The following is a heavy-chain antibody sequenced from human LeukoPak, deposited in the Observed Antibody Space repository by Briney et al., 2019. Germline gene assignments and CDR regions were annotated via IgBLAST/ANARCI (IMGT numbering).Heavy chain of an antibody. CDR3: ATTYDYDAFDI. V-gene: IGHV3-74*01. D-gene: IGHD3-22*01. CDR2: INSDGSST. J-gene: IGHJ3*02. Sequence: PGGSLRLSCAASGFTFSSYWMHWVRQAPGKGLVWVSRINSDGSSTSYADSVKGRFTIYRDNAKNTLYLQMNSLRAEDTAVYYCATTYDYDAFDIWGQGTMVTVSS. CDR1: GFTFSSYW.